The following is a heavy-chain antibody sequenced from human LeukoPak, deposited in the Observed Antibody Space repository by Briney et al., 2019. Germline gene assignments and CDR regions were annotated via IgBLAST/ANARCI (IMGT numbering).Heavy chain of an antibody. V-gene: IGHV1-69*05. D-gene: IGHD5-12*01. Sequence: SVKVSCKASGGTFSSYAISCVRQAPGQGLEWMGGIIPIFGTAKYSQKCQGRVTITTDESTRTAYMELSSLRSEDTAVYYSARGRGYDPHYFHHWGQGTLVTVSS. CDR1: GGTFSSYA. CDR3: ARGRGYDPHYFHH. CDR2: IIPIFGTA. J-gene: IGHJ4*02.